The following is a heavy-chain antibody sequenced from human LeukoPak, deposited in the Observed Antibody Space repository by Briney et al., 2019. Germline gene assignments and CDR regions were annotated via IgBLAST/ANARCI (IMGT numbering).Heavy chain of an antibody. Sequence: SETLSLTCTVSGYSISSGYYWGWIRQPPGKGLEWIGGIYHSGSTYYNPSLKSRVTISVDTSKNQFSLKLSSVTAADTAVYYCARDRGGGDIVVVVAAQGDAFDIWGQGTMVTVSS. CDR2: IYHSGST. J-gene: IGHJ3*02. V-gene: IGHV4-38-2*02. CDR1: GYSISSGYY. CDR3: ARDRGGGDIVVVVAAQGDAFDI. D-gene: IGHD2-15*01.